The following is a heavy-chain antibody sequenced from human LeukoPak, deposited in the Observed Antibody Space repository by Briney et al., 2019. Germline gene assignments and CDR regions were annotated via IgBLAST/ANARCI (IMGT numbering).Heavy chain of an antibody. CDR2: IIPIFGTA. CDR3: ARDSGWLGYCSSTSCSIDY. CDR1: GGTFSSYA. Sequence: SVKVSCKASGGTFSSYAISWVRQAPGQGLEWMGGIIPIFGTANYAQKFQGRVTITADESTSTACMELSSLRSEDTAVYYCARDSGWLGYCSSTSCSIDYWGQGTLVTVSS. D-gene: IGHD2-2*01. V-gene: IGHV1-69*13. J-gene: IGHJ4*02.